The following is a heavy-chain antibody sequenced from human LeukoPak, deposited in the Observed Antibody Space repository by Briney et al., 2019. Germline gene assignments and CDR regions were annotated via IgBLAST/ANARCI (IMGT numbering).Heavy chain of an antibody. D-gene: IGHD5-18*01. Sequence: GGSLRLSCAASGFTFSSYAMHWVRQAPGKGLEWVAVISYDGSNKYYADSVKGRFTISRDNSKNTLYLQMNSLRAEDTAVYYCARDPGGDTAMVDYFDYWGQGTLVTVSS. CDR3: ARDPGGDTAMVDYFDY. V-gene: IGHV3-30-3*01. CDR2: ISYDGSNK. CDR1: GFTFSSYA. J-gene: IGHJ4*02.